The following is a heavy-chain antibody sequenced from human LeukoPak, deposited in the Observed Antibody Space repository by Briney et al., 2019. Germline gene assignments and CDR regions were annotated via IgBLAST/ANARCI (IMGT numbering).Heavy chain of an antibody. V-gene: IGHV1-69*13. CDR1: GGTFSSYA. CDR3: ARRATHDAFDI. J-gene: IGHJ3*02. CDR2: IIPIFGTA. Sequence: ASVKVSCKASGGTFSSYAISWVRQAPGQGLEWMGGIIPIFGTANYAQKFQGRVTITADESTSTAYMGLSSLRSEDTAVYYCARRATHDAFDIWGQGTMVTVSS. D-gene: IGHD1-26*01.